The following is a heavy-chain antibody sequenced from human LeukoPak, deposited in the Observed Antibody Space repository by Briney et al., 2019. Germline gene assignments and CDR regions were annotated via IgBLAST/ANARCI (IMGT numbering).Heavy chain of an antibody. Sequence: ASVKVSCKASGYTFTSYAMHWVRQAPGQRLEWMGWINAGNGNTKYSQKFQGRVTITRDTSASTAYMELSSLRSEDTAVYYCAREAIRNYYDSSGGFDYWGQGTLVTVSS. D-gene: IGHD3-22*01. CDR1: GYTFTSYA. CDR3: AREAIRNYYDSSGGFDY. J-gene: IGHJ4*02. CDR2: INAGNGNT. V-gene: IGHV1-3*01.